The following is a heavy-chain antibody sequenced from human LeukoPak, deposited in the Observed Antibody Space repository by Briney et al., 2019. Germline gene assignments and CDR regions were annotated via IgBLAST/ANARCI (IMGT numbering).Heavy chain of an antibody. V-gene: IGHV3-7*03. CDR2: INEGGSEK. CDR1: GFIFSSYW. Sequence: GGSLRLTCEPSGFIFSSYWMSWVRQAPGKGLEWVANINEGGSEKYYLDSVKGRFTISRDNARDSLYLQMDSLRVEDTAVYYCVKLRNDAGLEYWGQGTLVTVSS. CDR3: VKLRNDAGLEY. J-gene: IGHJ4*02. D-gene: IGHD1-1*01.